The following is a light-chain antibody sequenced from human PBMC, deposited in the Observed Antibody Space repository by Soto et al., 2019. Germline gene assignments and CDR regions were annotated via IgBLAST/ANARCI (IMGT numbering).Light chain of an antibody. V-gene: IGKV1-33*01. CDR2: DAC. J-gene: IGKJ5*01. Sequence: IQMTQSPASLSASGGERFTITDQASHDRTKYLRWYTPKQGTAPKPVIHDACALETGAPSRFSGSGYGTHFTLIITGLQPEDIAIDYCQHYDDLRSINFGQGTRLEI. CDR1: HDRTKY. CDR3: QHYDDLRSIN.